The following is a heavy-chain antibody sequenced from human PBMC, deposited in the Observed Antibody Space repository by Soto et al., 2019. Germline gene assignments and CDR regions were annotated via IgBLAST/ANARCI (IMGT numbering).Heavy chain of an antibody. CDR3: TKPPQVANYDRSGYPHH. CDR2: ISGSGHYT. J-gene: IGHJ5*02. CDR1: G. D-gene: IGHD3-22*01. Sequence: GGNWIRQDQGKGLEWVSDISGSGHYTHYADSVKGRFTISRDNSKNTLYLQMNSLRVEDTAVYYCTKPPQVANYDRSGYPHHWGQGILVTVSS. V-gene: IGHV3-23*01.